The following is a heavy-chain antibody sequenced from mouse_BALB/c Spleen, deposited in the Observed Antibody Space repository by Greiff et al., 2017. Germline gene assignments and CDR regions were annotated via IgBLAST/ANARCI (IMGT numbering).Heavy chain of an antibody. V-gene: IGHV2-6-7*01. J-gene: IGHJ4*01. D-gene: IGHD2-12*01. CDR2: IWGDGST. Sequence: QVQLQQSGPGLVAPSQSLSITCTVSGFSLTGYGVNWVRQPPGKGLEWLGMIWGDGSTDYNSALKSRLSISKDNSKSQVFLKMNSLQTDDTARYYCARDRGDDEGVYYAMDYWGQGTSVTVSS. CDR1: GFSLTGYG. CDR3: ARDRGDDEGVYYAMDY.